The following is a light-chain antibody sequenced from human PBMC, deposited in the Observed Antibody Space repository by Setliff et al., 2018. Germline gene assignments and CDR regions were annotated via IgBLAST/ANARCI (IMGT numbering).Light chain of an antibody. J-gene: IGLJ1*01. V-gene: IGLV2-14*01. CDR3: MSYTTIRTYV. CDR1: SSDVGAYSH. CDR2: EVS. Sequence: QSALAQPASVSGSPGQSITISCAGTSSDVGAYSHVSWYQQYPGKAPKLMISEVSNWPSGVSYRFSGSKSGNTASLTISGLQAEDEADYYCMSYTTIRTYVFGTGTKVTVL.